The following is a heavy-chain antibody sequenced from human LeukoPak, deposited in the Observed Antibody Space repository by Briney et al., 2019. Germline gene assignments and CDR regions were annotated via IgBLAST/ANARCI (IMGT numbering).Heavy chain of an antibody. CDR3: ARQKWEQQGRDYYFNGLDV. CDR1: IGSISSSKW. V-gene: IGHV4-4*02. Sequence: SETLSLTCSVSIGSISSSKWWSWVRQSPVKGLEWIGEIYLYGTTNYNPSFTSRVTMSVDRSRNHFSLKLTSVTAADTAVYYCARQKWEQQGRDYYFNGLDVWGPGTTVIVSS. D-gene: IGHD1/OR15-1a*01. J-gene: IGHJ6*02. CDR2: IYLYGTT.